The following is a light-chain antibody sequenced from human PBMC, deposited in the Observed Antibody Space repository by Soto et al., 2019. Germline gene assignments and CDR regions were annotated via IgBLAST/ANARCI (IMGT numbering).Light chain of an antibody. CDR2: GAS. CDR3: QQSYDPPFT. J-gene: IGKJ3*01. CDR1: QTIGSY. Sequence: DIQMTQSPSSLSASVGDRVAITCRASQTIGSYVNWYQQKPVKAPKLLIYGASSLQSGVPSRFSGGGSGTDFTLTISSLQPEDFASYYCQQSYDPPFTFGPGTKVDL. V-gene: IGKV1-39*01.